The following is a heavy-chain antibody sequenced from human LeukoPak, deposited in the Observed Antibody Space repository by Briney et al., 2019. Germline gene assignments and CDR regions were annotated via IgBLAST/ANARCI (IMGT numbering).Heavy chain of an antibody. V-gene: IGHV3-15*01. CDR1: EFTFSNAW. J-gene: IGHJ5*02. CDR3: TRRHDYGDYLNWFDP. D-gene: IGHD4-17*01. Sequence: GGSLRLSCAASEFTFSNAWMSWVRQAPGKGLEWVGRIKSKTDDGTTDYAAPVKGRFTISRDDSKNTLYLQMNSLKTEDTAVYYCTRRHDYGDYLNWFDPWGQGTLVTVSS. CDR2: IKSKTDDGTT.